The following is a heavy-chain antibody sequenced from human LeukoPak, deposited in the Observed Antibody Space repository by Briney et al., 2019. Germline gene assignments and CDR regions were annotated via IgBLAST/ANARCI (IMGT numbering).Heavy chain of an antibody. CDR2: IYTSGST. J-gene: IGHJ3*02. D-gene: IGHD3-10*01. Sequence: SETLSLTCTVSGGSISSYYWSWIRQPAGKGLEWIGRIYTSGSTNYNPSLKSRVTMSVDTSKNQFSLKLSSVTAADTAVYYCAGVPLEMVRGVSNSVYAFDIWGQGTMVTVSS. V-gene: IGHV4-4*07. CDR3: AGVPLEMVRGVSNSVYAFDI. CDR1: GGSISSYY.